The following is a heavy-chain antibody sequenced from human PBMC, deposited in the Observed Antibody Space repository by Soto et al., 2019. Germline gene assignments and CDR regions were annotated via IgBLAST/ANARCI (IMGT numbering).Heavy chain of an antibody. CDR1: GFTFTSSA. D-gene: IGHD5-12*01. CDR3: ARDYYRFNSGYGFSMDV. V-gene: IGHV1-58*01. CDR2: IVVGSGNT. Sequence: SGKVSCKASGFTFTSSAVQWVRQARGQRLEWKRWIVVGSGNTNYAQKFQERVTITRDMSTSTAYMELSSLRSEDTAVYYCARDYYRFNSGYGFSMDVWGQGTTVTVSS. J-gene: IGHJ6*02.